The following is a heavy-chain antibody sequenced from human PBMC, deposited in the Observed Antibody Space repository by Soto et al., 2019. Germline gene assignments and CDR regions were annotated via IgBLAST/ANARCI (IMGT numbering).Heavy chain of an antibody. CDR2: TVPIYGTR. Sequence: ASVKVSCKASGGTFSRYAFSWVRQAPGQGLEWMGGTVPIYGTRGSAQKFQGRLTITADEPTRTAYMELSSLRSEDTAVYYCARDLDYYGSGSHYYYGMGVWG. D-gene: IGHD3-10*01. V-gene: IGHV1-69*13. J-gene: IGHJ6*02. CDR3: ARDLDYYGSGSHYYYGMGV. CDR1: GGTFSRYA.